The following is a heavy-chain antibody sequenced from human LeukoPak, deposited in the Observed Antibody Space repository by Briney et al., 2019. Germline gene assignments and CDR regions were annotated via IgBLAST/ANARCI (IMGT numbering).Heavy chain of an antibody. Sequence: SETLSLTCSVSGDSISSHYWSWIRQPPGKGLEWIGFFYDSGSTNYKSSLKSRVTMSVDTSKNQFSLKLSSVTAADTAVYYCARVLQNYYHLDVWGTGTTVTVS. V-gene: IGHV4-59*11. D-gene: IGHD2/OR15-2a*01. CDR3: ARVLQNYYHLDV. CDR2: FYDSGST. CDR1: GDSISSHY. J-gene: IGHJ6*03.